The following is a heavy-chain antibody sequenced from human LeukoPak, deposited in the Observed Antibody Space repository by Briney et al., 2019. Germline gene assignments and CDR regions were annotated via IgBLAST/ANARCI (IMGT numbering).Heavy chain of an antibody. CDR3: AKDKFRVAVVADRLHWFDP. J-gene: IGHJ5*02. D-gene: IGHD2-15*01. CDR2: IRGSCGTT. CDR1: GFTYRSYD. Sequence: GGSLRLSCAASGFTYRSYDMIWVRQAPGKGPEWVSGIRGSCGTTYYADSLKGRFTISRDNSKNPLYLQMNSLRPDDTAVYYCAKDKFRVAVVADRLHWFDPWGQGTLATVCS. V-gene: IGHV3-23*01.